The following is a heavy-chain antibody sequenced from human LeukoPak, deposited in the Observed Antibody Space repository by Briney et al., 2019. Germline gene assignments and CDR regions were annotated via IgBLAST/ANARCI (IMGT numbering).Heavy chain of an antibody. Sequence: PSETLSLTCTVPGGPFSSFHWSWLRQPAGKGLEWLGLIYTSGSTNYSPSLKSRLTMSVDASKHPFSLKLSSVTAADTSVYYCARDFDSWGQGILVTVSS. CDR1: GGPFSSFH. J-gene: IGHJ4*02. CDR2: IYTSGST. V-gene: IGHV4-4*07. CDR3: ARDFDS.